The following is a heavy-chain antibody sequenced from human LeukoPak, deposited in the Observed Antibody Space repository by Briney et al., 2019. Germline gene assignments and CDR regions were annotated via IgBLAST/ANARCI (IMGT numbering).Heavy chain of an antibody. Sequence: ASVKVSCKASGDMFSSYGISWVRQAPGEGLEWMGWITTYKGNTAYEQKFQGRVTMTTDTSTSTAYLELRSLRSDDTAVYYCARDGIEYGSGSGKFYSNGMDVWGQGTTVTVSS. V-gene: IGHV1-18*01. CDR3: ARDGIEYGSGSGKFYSNGMDV. CDR2: ITTYKGNT. J-gene: IGHJ6*02. CDR1: GDMFSSYG. D-gene: IGHD3-10*01.